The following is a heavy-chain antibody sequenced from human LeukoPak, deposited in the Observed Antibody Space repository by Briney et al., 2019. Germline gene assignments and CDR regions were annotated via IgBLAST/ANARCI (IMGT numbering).Heavy chain of an antibody. J-gene: IGHJ4*02. Sequence: PGGSLRLSCAASGFTVDSNYLSWVRQAPGKGLELVSAIGGSGGSKYYADSVKGRFTISRDNSKNTLYLQMNSLRAEDTAVYYCATTGDYDREDWGQGTLVTVSS. V-gene: IGHV3-23*01. CDR1: GFTVDSNY. CDR3: ATTGDYDRED. D-gene: IGHD3-10*02. CDR2: IGGSGGSK.